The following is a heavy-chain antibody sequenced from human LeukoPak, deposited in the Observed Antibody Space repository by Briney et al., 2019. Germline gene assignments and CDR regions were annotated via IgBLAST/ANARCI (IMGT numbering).Heavy chain of an antibody. Sequence: ASVKVSCKASGYTFTSYYMHWVRQAPGQGLEWMGIINPSGGSTSYAQKFQGRVTMTRDTSTSTVYMELSSLRSEDTAVYYCARDPSSYYYDSSGYYYFNYWGQGTLVTVS. J-gene: IGHJ4*02. CDR3: ARDPSSYYYDSSGYYYFNY. CDR1: GYTFTSYY. CDR2: INPSGGST. V-gene: IGHV1-46*01. D-gene: IGHD3-22*01.